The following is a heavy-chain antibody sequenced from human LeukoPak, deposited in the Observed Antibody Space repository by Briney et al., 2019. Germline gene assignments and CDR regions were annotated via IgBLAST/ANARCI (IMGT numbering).Heavy chain of an antibody. V-gene: IGHV1-46*01. Sequence: ASVKVSCKASGYTFTSYYMHWVRQAPGQGLEWMGIINPSGGSTSYAQKFQGRVTMTRDMSTSTAYMELRSLRSDDTAVYYCARGYGSGSYYLWGQGTLVTVSS. D-gene: IGHD3-10*01. CDR2: INPSGGST. CDR1: GYTFTSYY. J-gene: IGHJ4*02. CDR3: ARGYGSGSYYL.